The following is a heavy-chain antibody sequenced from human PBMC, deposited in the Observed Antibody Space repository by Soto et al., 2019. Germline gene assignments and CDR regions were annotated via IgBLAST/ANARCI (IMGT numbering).Heavy chain of an antibody. CDR1: GGSISSGGYY. CDR3: ARYAARFHDSSGYYSWYFDL. CDR2: IYYSGST. J-gene: IGHJ2*01. V-gene: IGHV4-31*03. Sequence: QVQLQESGPGLVKPSQTLSLTCTVSGGSISSGGYYWSWIRQHPGKGLEWIGYIYYSGSTYYNPSLKSRVTISVYTSKNQFSLKLSSVTAADTAVYYCARYAARFHDSSGYYSWYFDLWGRGTLVTVSS. D-gene: IGHD3-22*01.